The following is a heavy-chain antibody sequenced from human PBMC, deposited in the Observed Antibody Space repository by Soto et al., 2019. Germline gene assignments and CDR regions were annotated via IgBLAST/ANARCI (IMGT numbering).Heavy chain of an antibody. Sequence: GESLKISCKGSGYSFTSYWISWVRQMPGKGLEWMGRIDPSDSYTNYSPSFQGHVTISADKSISTAYLQWSSLKASDTAMYYCARPRGGDTAMVDALDIWGQGTMVTVSS. J-gene: IGHJ3*02. D-gene: IGHD5-18*01. CDR1: GYSFTSYW. V-gene: IGHV5-10-1*01. CDR2: IDPSDSYT. CDR3: ARPRGGDTAMVDALDI.